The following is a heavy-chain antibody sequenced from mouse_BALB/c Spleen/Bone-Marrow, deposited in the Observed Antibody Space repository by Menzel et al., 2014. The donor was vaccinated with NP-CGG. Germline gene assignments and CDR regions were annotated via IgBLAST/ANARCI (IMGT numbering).Heavy chain of an antibody. CDR3: ARDGNYDGYFDY. CDR1: GISITTGNYR. J-gene: IGHJ2*01. D-gene: IGHD2-1*01. Sequence: EVHLVESGPGLVKPSQTVSLTCTVTGISITTGNYRWSWIRQFPGNKLEWIGYIYYSGTITYNPSLTSRTTITRDTSKNQFFLEMNSLTAEDTATYYCARDGNYDGYFDYWDQGTTLTVSS. V-gene: IGHV3-5*02. CDR2: IYYSGTI.